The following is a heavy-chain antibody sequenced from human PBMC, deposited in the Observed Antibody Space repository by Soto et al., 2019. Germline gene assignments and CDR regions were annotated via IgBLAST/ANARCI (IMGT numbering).Heavy chain of an antibody. CDR3: ARRGRYCSSTSCSWFDP. J-gene: IGHJ5*02. CDR1: GYSFTIYW. Sequence: PGESLKISCNGSGYSFTIYWIGWVRQMPGKGLEWMGIIYPGDSDTRYSPSFQGQVTISADKSISTAYLQWSSLKASDTAMYYCARRGRYCSSTSCSWFDPWGQGTLVTVSS. D-gene: IGHD2-2*01. V-gene: IGHV5-51*01. CDR2: IYPGDSDT.